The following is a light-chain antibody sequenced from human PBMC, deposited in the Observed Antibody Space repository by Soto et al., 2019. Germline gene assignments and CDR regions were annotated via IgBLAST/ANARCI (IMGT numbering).Light chain of an antibody. V-gene: IGKV1-39*01. J-gene: IGKJ2*01. CDR2: GAS. Sequence: DIQMTQSPSSLSASVGDRVTITCRASQSISSYVNWYQQGPGKAPKVLLYGASSLQSGVPSRFSGTGYGTDFTLTVSNLQPEDFATYYCLQDYNYPYTFGQGTKVDIK. CDR1: QSISSY. CDR3: LQDYNYPYT.